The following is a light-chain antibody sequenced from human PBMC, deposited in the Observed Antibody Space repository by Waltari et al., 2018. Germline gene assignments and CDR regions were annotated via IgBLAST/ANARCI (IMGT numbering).Light chain of an antibody. V-gene: IGLV1-51*01. CDR2: DNS. Sequence: QSVFTQPPSVSAAPVQKVTVSCSGTTPNIRNYYLHRYHNLPGTAPKLLIVDNSQRPSGIPERFSVSKSGTSATLGITGLQTGDEADYYCGTWDSSLDSYVFGSGSKVTVL. CDR1: TPNIRNYY. J-gene: IGLJ1*01. CDR3: GTWDSSLDSYV.